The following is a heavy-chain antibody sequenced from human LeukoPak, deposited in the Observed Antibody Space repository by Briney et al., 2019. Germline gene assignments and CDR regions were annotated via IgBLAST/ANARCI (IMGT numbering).Heavy chain of an antibody. J-gene: IGHJ3*02. CDR3: AARDYGGNSGI. V-gene: IGHV3-30*03. CDR2: ISYDGSNK. D-gene: IGHD4-23*01. CDR1: GFTFSTYA. Sequence: GRSLRLSCAASGFTFSTYAMHWVRQAPGKGLEWVAVISYDGSNKYYADSVKGRFTISRDNSKNTLYLRMNSLRAEDTAVYYCAARDYGGNSGIWGQGTMVTVSS.